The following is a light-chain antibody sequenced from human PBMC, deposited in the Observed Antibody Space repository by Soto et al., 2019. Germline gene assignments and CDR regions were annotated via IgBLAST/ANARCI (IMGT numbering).Light chain of an antibody. V-gene: IGLV2-23*02. CDR1: TSDVGGYNL. Sequence: QSVLTQPASVSGSPRQSITISCSGTTSDVGGYNLVSWYQHHPGKAPKLVIYESTKRPSGVSDRFSGSKSGNTASLTLSGLQAEDEADYFCCSFAGSTTFRVVFGGGTKLTVL. J-gene: IGLJ3*02. CDR2: EST. CDR3: CSFAGSTTFRVV.